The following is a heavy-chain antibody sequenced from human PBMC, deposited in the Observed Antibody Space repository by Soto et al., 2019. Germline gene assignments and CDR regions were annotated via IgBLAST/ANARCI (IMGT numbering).Heavy chain of an antibody. D-gene: IGHD3-22*01. CDR2: ISAYNGNT. Sequence: GASVKVSCKASGYTFTSYGISWVRQAPGQGLEWMGWISAYNGNTNYAQKPQGRVTMTTDTSTSTAYMELRSLRSDDTAVYYCARDPSPDSSGYYSDYWGQGTLVTVSS. V-gene: IGHV1-18*01. J-gene: IGHJ4*02. CDR1: GYTFTSYG. CDR3: ARDPSPDSSGYYSDY.